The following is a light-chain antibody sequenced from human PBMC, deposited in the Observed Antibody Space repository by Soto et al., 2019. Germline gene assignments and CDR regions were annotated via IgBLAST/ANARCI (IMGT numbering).Light chain of an antibody. CDR3: QQYDNWPLS. CDR2: DAS. J-gene: IGKJ4*01. CDR1: QNVRSN. V-gene: IGKV3-15*01. Sequence: EIVMTQSPATLSVSPGERATLSCRASQNVRSNLAWYHQKPGQAPRLLMSDASTRATGIPARFSGSGSGTEFTLTIPSLQSEDFAVYYCQQYDNWPLSFGGGTRVEIK.